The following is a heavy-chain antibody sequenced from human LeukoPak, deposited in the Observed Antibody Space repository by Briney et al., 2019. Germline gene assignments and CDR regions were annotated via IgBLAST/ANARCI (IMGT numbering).Heavy chain of an antibody. CDR1: GFTFSSYD. V-gene: IGHV3-13*01. CDR2: IGTAGDT. Sequence: GGSLRLSCAASGFTFSSYDMNWVRQATGKGLEWVSAIGTAGDTYYPGSVKGRFTISRENAKNSLYLQMNSLRAGDTAVYYCARGYSYGQIDYWGQGTLVTVSS. D-gene: IGHD5-18*01. CDR3: ARGYSYGQIDY. J-gene: IGHJ4*02.